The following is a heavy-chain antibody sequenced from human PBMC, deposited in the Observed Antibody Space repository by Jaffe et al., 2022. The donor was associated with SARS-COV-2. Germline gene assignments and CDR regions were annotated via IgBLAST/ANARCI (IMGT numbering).Heavy chain of an antibody. CDR1: GFTFSSYW. V-gene: IGHV3-7*01. D-gene: IGHD5-12*01. Sequence: EVQLVESGGGLVQPGGSLRLSCAASGFTFSSYWMSWVRQAPGKGLEWVANIKQDGSEKYYVDSVKGRFTISRDNAKNSLYLQMNSLRAEDTAVYYCASGEYSGYDPFDYWGQGTLVTVSS. CDR3: ASGEYSGYDPFDY. CDR2: IKQDGSEK. J-gene: IGHJ4*02.